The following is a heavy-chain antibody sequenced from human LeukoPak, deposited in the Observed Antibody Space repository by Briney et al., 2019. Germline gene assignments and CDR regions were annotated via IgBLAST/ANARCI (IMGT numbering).Heavy chain of an antibody. CDR2: IIPIFGTA. D-gene: IGHD6-6*01. J-gene: IGHJ4*02. CDR1: GGTFSSYA. V-gene: IGHV1-69*13. Sequence: GASVKVSCKASGGTFSSYAISWVRQAPGQGLEWMGGIIPIFGTANYAQKFQGRVTITADESTSTAYVELSSLRSEDTAVYYCASPGEGQLADPGYFDYWGQGTLVTVSS. CDR3: ASPGEGQLADPGYFDY.